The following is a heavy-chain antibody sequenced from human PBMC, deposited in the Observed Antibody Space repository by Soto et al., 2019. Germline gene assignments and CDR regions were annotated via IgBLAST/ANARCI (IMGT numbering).Heavy chain of an antibody. CDR1: GYTFTGYY. CDR3: AREAGDAFDI. Sequence: ASVKVSCKASGYTFTGYYMHWGRQAPGQGLEWMGWINPNSGGTNYAQKFQGWVTMTRDTSISTAYMELSRLRSYDTAVYYCAREAGDAFDIWGQGTMVTVSS. D-gene: IGHD6-19*01. V-gene: IGHV1-2*04. CDR2: INPNSGGT. J-gene: IGHJ3*02.